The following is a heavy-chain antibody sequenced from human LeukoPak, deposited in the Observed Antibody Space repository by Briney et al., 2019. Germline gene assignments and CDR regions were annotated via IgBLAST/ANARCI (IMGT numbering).Heavy chain of an antibody. CDR3: AKPGEASNYYFDY. CDR1: GFAFSTYD. J-gene: IGHJ4*02. D-gene: IGHD2-21*01. Sequence: GGSLRLSCSASGFAFSTYDMSWVRQAPGKGLEWVSTVRVNGRSTFYADSVKGRFTISRDNSKNTLYLQMNSLRAEDTALYYCAKPGEASNYYFDYWGQGALVTVSS. CDR2: VRVNGRST. V-gene: IGHV3-23*01.